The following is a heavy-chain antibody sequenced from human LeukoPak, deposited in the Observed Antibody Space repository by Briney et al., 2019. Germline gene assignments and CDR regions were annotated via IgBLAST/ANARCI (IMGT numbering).Heavy chain of an antibody. V-gene: IGHV3-30*04. J-gene: IGHJ1*01. CDR1: GFTFSSYA. Sequence: GGSLRLSCAASGFTFSSYAMHWVRQAPGKGLEWVAVISYDGSNKYYADSVKGRFTISRDNSKNTLYLQMNSLRAEDTAVYYCARPYYDFWSGYTFEHWGQGTLVTVSS. CDR2: ISYDGSNK. CDR3: ARPYYDFWSGYTFEH. D-gene: IGHD3-3*01.